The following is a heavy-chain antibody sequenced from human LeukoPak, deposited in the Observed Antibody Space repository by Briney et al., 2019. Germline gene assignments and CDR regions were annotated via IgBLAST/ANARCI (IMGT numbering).Heavy chain of an antibody. CDR1: GLSFGNYW. CDR3: AAGDSFDY. CDR2: INQDANER. Sequence: GGSLRLSCAVSGLSFGNYWMIWVRQAPGKGLEWVANINQDANERYYVDSVKGRYTISRDNAKNSLYLQVNSLRAEDTAVYYCAAGDSFDYWGPGALVTVSS. J-gene: IGHJ4*02. V-gene: IGHV3-7*01.